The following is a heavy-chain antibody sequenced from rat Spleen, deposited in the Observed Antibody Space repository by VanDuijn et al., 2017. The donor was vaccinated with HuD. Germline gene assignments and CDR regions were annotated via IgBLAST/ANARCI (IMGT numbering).Heavy chain of an antibody. CDR3: ARLRNYFDY. CDR2: INNAGST. Sequence: EVQLQESGPDLVKPSQSLSLTCSVTGYSITSNYWGWIRKFPGNKLEWMGYINNAGSTNYNPSLKSRISITRDTSKNQFFLQLNSVTTEDTATYYCARLRNYFDYWGQGVMVTVSS. J-gene: IGHJ2*01. CDR1: GYSITSNY. V-gene: IGHV3-1*01. D-gene: IGHD1-11*01.